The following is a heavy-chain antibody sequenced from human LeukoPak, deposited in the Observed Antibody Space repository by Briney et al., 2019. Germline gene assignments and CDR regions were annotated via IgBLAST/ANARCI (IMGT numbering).Heavy chain of an antibody. D-gene: IGHD5-18*01. CDR2: INQSGST. Sequence: SETLSLTCAVSGGSFSGYYWSWIRQPPGKGLEWIGEINQSGSTNYNPSLKSRVTISVDTSKNQFSLKLSSVTAADTGVYYCARGAVDTAMVPWYFDLWGRGTLVTVSS. CDR1: GGSFSGYY. CDR3: ARGAVDTAMVPWYFDL. V-gene: IGHV4-34*01. J-gene: IGHJ2*01.